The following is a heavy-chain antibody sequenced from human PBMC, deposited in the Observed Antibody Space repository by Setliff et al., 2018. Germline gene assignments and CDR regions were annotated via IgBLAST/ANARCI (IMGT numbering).Heavy chain of an antibody. Sequence: SETLSLTCAVSGFSITNGYYWGWIRQSPGKQLEWIGNIFQSGITFYNPSLKSRVTISLDSSQNQFSLKLRSVTAADTAVYFCARVGGLLVATMPFDYWGPGTLVTVSS. CDR3: ARVGGLLVATMPFDY. D-gene: IGHD5-12*01. V-gene: IGHV4-38-2*01. CDR1: GFSITNGYY. CDR2: IFQSGIT. J-gene: IGHJ4*02.